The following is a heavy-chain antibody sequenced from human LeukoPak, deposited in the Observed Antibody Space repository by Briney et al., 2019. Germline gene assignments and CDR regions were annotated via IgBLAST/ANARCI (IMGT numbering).Heavy chain of an antibody. CDR3: ARDLDSSGWFDY. Sequence: AGGSLRLSCAASGFTFSSYDMHRVRQATGKGLEWVSAIGTAGDTYYPGSVKGRFTISRENAKNSLYLQMNSLRAEDTAVYYCARDLDSSGWFDYWGQGTLVTVSS. D-gene: IGHD6-19*01. CDR1: GFTFSSYD. J-gene: IGHJ4*02. V-gene: IGHV3-13*01. CDR2: IGTAGDT.